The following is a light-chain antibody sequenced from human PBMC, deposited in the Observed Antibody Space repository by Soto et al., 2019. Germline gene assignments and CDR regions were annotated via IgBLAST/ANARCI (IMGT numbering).Light chain of an antibody. Sequence: EIVLTQSPATLSLSPGERATPSCRASQSVSSYLAWYQQKPGQAPRLLIYDASNRATGIPARFSCSGSGTDFTLTISSLEPEDFAVYYCQQRSNRPLTFGPGTKVDIK. CDR3: QQRSNRPLT. CDR1: QSVSSY. V-gene: IGKV3-11*01. J-gene: IGKJ3*01. CDR2: DAS.